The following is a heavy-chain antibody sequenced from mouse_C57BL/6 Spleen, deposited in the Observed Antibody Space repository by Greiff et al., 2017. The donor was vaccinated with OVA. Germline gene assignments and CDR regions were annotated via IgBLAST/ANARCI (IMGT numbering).Heavy chain of an antibody. CDR2: IDPETGGT. D-gene: IGHD1-1*01. J-gene: IGHJ1*03. V-gene: IGHV1-15*01. CDR3: TRCPLLLRSNFDV. Sequence: VQLQQSGAELVRPGASVTLSCKASGYTFTDYEMHWVQQTPVHGLEWIGAIDPETGGTAYNQNFKGKAILTADKSSSTAYMELRSLTSEDSAVYYCTRCPLLLRSNFDVWGTGTTVTVAS. CDR1: GYTFTDYE.